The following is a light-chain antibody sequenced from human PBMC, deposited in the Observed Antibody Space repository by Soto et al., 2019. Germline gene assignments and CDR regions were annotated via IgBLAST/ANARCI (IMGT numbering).Light chain of an antibody. V-gene: IGLV1-44*01. CDR3: ATWDYSLKGV. CDR2: TNN. CDR1: TSNIGSHS. Sequence: QSVLTQPPSASGTPGQRVTISCSGSTSNIGSHSVNWFQHLPGTAPKLLIITNNHRPSGVPDRFSGYKSGTSASLVISGLQSEDEADYYCATWDYSLKGVFGTGTKVTVL. J-gene: IGLJ1*01.